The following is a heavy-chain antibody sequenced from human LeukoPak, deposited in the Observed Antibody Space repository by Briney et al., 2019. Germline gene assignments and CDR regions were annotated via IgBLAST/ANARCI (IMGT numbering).Heavy chain of an antibody. Sequence: TSSETLSLTCTVSGGSVSSDYWSWIRQPPGKGLEWIGYIYHTGNSDYNPSLKSRATISLDTSKNQFSLKLTSVTAADTAVYFCARHPFSSPFDYWGQGTLVTVSS. CDR3: ARHPFSSPFDY. D-gene: IGHD2/OR15-2a*01. CDR1: GGSVSSDY. J-gene: IGHJ4*02. CDR2: IYHTGNS. V-gene: IGHV4-59*08.